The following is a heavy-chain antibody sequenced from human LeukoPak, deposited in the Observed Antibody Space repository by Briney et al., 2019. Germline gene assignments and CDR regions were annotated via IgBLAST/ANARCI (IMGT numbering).Heavy chain of an antibody. CDR2: IYYSGST. D-gene: IGHD3-10*01. V-gene: IGHV4-59*01. Sequence: SETLSLTCTVSGGSISSYYWSWIRQPPGKGLEWIGYIYYSGSTNYNPSLKSRVTISVDTSKNQFSLKLSSVTAADTAVYYCARPKGLLWFGEWGQGTLVTVSS. CDR1: GGSISSYY. CDR3: ARPKGLLWFGE. J-gene: IGHJ4*02.